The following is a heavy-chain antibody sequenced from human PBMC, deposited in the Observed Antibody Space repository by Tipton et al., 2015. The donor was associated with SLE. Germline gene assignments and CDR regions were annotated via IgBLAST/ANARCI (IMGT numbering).Heavy chain of an antibody. CDR2: IYTSRST. V-gene: IGHV4-4*08. J-gene: IGHJ2*01. Sequence: TLSLTCTVSGGSISSYYWSWIRQPPGKGLEWIGYIYTSRSTNYNPSLKSRVTIPVDTSKNQFSLKLSSVTAADTAVYYCASGAGDWYFDLWGRGTLVTVSS. D-gene: IGHD3-10*01. CDR3: ASGAGDWYFDL. CDR1: GGSISSYY.